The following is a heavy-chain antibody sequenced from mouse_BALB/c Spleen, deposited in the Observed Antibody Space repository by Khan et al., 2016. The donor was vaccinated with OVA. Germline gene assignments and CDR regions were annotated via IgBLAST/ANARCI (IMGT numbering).Heavy chain of an antibody. Sequence: QVQLQQPGAELVKPGASVKLSCKASGYTFTRYWMHWVKLRPGQGFEWIGEINPNNGDTNYNEKFKRKATLTVDKSSITAYMQLSSLTSEDSAVDFCTIGNYPYYAMDYWGQGTSVTVSS. D-gene: IGHD2-1*01. CDR1: GYTFTRYW. V-gene: IGHV1S81*02. CDR2: INPNNGDT. CDR3: TIGNYPYYAMDY. J-gene: IGHJ4*01.